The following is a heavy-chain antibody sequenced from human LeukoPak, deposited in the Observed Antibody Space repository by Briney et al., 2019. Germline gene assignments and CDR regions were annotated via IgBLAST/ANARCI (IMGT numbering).Heavy chain of an antibody. V-gene: IGHV3-53*01. Sequence: PGGSLRLSCAASGFTVSSNYMSWVRQAPGKGLEWGSVIYSGGSTYYADSVQGRFTISRDNSKNTLYLQMNSLRAEDTAVYYCARAPGYSSGWVDYWGQGTLVTVSS. J-gene: IGHJ4*02. D-gene: IGHD6-19*01. CDR3: ARAPGYSSGWVDY. CDR2: IYSGGST. CDR1: GFTVSSNY.